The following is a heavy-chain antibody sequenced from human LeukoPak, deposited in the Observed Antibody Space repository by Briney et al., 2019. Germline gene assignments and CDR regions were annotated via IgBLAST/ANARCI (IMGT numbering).Heavy chain of an antibody. CDR1: GGSISSGGYY. CDR2: IYYSGST. D-gene: IGHD3-22*01. J-gene: IGHJ1*01. CDR3: ARITYYYDSSGYYRRWPLFQH. V-gene: IGHV4-31*03. Sequence: SETLSLTCTVSGGSISSGGYYWSWIRQHPGKGLEWVGYIYYSGSTYYNPSLKSRVTISVDTSKNQFSLKLSSVTAADTAVYYCARITYYYDSSGYYRRWPLFQHWGQGTLVTVSS.